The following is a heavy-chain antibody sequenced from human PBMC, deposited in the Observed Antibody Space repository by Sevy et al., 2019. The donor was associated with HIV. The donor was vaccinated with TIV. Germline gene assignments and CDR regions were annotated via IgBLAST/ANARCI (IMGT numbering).Heavy chain of an antibody. V-gene: IGHV3-7*03. Sequence: GGSLRLSCAASGFTFSSYWMSWVRQAPGKGLEWVANIKQDGSEKYYVDSVKGRFTISRDNAKNSLYLQMNSLRAEDTAVYYCARDLAPRSWYPPNYYYGMDVWGQGTTVTVSS. CDR1: GFTFSSYW. J-gene: IGHJ6*02. CDR3: ARDLAPRSWYPPNYYYGMDV. CDR2: IKQDGSEK. D-gene: IGHD6-13*01.